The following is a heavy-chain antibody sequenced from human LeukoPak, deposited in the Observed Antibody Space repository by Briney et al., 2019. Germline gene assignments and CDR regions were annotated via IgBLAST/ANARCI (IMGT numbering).Heavy chain of an antibody. Sequence: ASVKVSCKASGYTLTSYYMHWVRQAPGQGLEWMGWISAYNGNTNYAQKLQGRVTMTTDTSTSTAYMELRSLRSDDTAVYYCARAGAYGSGSYYNAQWGQGTLVTVSS. CDR1: GYTLTSYY. D-gene: IGHD3-10*01. CDR3: ARAGAYGSGSYYNAQ. J-gene: IGHJ4*02. V-gene: IGHV1-18*04. CDR2: ISAYNGNT.